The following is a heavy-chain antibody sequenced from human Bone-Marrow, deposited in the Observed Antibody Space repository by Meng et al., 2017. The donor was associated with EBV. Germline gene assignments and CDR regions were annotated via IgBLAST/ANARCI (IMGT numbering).Heavy chain of an antibody. D-gene: IGHD5-12*01. CDR1: GGPLRGYY. J-gene: IGHJ4*02. CDR2: INHSGST. V-gene: IGHV4-34*01. CDR3: ARGVRDKMATISSRLGGYYLY. Sequence: GGGRCDPSTRLSPTRAVDGGPLRGYYWTWFRQPPGKGLEWIGEINHSGSTNYNPSLKSRVTISVDTSKNQFSLKLSSVTAADTAVYYCARGVRDKMATISSRLGGYYLYWGQGTLVTVSS.